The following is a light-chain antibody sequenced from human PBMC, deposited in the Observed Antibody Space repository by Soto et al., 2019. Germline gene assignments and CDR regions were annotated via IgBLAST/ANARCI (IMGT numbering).Light chain of an antibody. CDR2: EVT. J-gene: IGLJ2*01. V-gene: IGLV2-8*01. Sequence: QSALTQPPSASGSPGQSVTISCTGTSSDVGGYNYVSWYQQHPGKAPKLMIYEVTKRPSAVPDRFSGSKSGNTASLTVSGIQAEDEADYYCSSYAGSNILFGGGTKVTVL. CDR3: SSYAGSNIL. CDR1: SSDVGGYNY.